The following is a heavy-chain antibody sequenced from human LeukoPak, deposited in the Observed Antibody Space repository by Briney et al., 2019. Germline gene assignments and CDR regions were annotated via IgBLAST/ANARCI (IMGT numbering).Heavy chain of an antibody. CDR2: ISWNSGSI. Sequence: GRSLRLSCAASGFTFFDYAMHWVRQAPGKGLEWVLGISWNSGSIGYADSVKGRFTISRDNATNSLYLQMNSLRAEDTALYYCAKDVGYGWGSYWTPFDYWGQGTLVTVSS. D-gene: IGHD3-10*01. CDR3: AKDVGYGWGSYWTPFDY. CDR1: GFTFFDYA. V-gene: IGHV3-9*01. J-gene: IGHJ4*02.